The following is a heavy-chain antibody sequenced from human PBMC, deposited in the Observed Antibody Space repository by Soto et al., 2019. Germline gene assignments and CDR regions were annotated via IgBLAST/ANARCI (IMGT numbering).Heavy chain of an antibody. CDR2: ISFDAKDM. CDR3: ARDAGWREGYNFDY. J-gene: IGHJ4*02. Sequence: QVQLVESGGGVVQPERSLRLACVASGFTFSTYAMHWVRRAPGKGLEWVAVISFDAKDMYYADSVKGRFTISRDNSKNTLYLQVDSLRVDDTAVYYCARDAGWREGYNFDYWGQGTQVTVSA. V-gene: IGHV3-30*04. D-gene: IGHD5-12*01. CDR1: GFTFSTYA.